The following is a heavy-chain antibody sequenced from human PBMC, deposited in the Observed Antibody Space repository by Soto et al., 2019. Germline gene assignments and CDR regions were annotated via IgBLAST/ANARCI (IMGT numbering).Heavy chain of an antibody. Sequence: GGSLRLSCAASGFTFDDYTMHWVRQAPGKGLEWVSGISWNSGSIGYADSVKGRFTISRDNAKNSLYLQMNSLRAEDTALYYCAKLSRPGGYGSGRPTWGQGTLVTVSS. D-gene: IGHD3-10*01. CDR2: ISWNSGSI. CDR3: AKLSRPGGYGSGRPT. J-gene: IGHJ5*02. CDR1: GFTFDDYT. V-gene: IGHV3-9*01.